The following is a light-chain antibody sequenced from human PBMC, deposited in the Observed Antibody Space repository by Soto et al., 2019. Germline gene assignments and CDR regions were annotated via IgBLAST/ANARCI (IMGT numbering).Light chain of an antibody. Sequence: QSVLTRPASVSGSPGQSIAISCTGTASDVGGYGNLSWYQQHPGRAPKLIIYDVNYRPSGVSDRFSASKSGNTASLTISGLQSEDEADYYCSSSSGRSYIVLFGGGTKLTVL. J-gene: IGLJ2*01. CDR3: SSSSGRSYIVL. V-gene: IGLV2-14*03. CDR2: DVN. CDR1: ASDVGGYGN.